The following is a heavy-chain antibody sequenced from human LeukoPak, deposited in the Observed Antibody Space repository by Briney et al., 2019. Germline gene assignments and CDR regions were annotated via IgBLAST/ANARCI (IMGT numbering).Heavy chain of an antibody. V-gene: IGHV3-23*01. CDR1: GFTFSSYA. D-gene: IGHD4-17*01. J-gene: IGHJ4*02. Sequence: GGSLRLSCAASGFTFSSYAMSWVRQAPGKGLEWVSAITSSGGRTYYADSVKGRLTISRDNSKNTMYLQMNSLRAEDTAVYYCAATYGDYWGQGTLVTVSS. CDR2: ITSSGGRT. CDR3: AATYGDY.